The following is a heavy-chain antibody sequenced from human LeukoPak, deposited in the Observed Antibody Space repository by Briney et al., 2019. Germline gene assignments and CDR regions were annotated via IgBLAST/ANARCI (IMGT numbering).Heavy chain of an antibody. J-gene: IGHJ4*02. CDR1: GGSFSGYY. V-gene: IGHV4-34*01. Sequence: SETLSLTCAVYGGSFSGYYWSWIRQPPGKGLEWIGEINHSGSTNYNPSLKSRVTISVDTSKNQFSLKLSSVTAADTAVYYCAKSVGGTGDPVDYWGQGTLVIVSA. CDR3: AKSVGGTGDPVDY. D-gene: IGHD6-19*01. CDR2: INHSGST.